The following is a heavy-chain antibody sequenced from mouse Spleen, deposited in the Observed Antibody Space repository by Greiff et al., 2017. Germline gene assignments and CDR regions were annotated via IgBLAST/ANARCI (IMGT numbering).Heavy chain of an antibody. J-gene: IGHJ1*01. Sequence: EVQRVESGPGLVKPSQSLSLTCSVTGYSITSGYYWNWIRQFPGNKLEWMGYISYDGSNNYNPSLKNRISITRDTSKNQFFLKLNSVTTEDTATYYCARDPLAYWYFDVWGAGTTVTVSS. CDR3: ARDPLAYWYFDV. CDR1: GYSITSGYY. V-gene: IGHV3-6*01. CDR2: ISYDGSN.